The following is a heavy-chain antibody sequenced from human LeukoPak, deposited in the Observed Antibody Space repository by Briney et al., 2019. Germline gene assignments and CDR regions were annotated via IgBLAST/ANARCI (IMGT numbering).Heavy chain of an antibody. D-gene: IGHD3-10*01. CDR1: GFPFSDAW. CDR2: SKSKTEGGTT. V-gene: IGHV3-15*01. Sequence: GGSLRLSCAASGFPFSDAWMTWVRHAPGKGLEWVGRSKSKTEGGTTDYAAPVKGRFTISRDDSKNTLYLQMNSLKNEDTAVYFCTTDLWNWGQGTLVTVSS. J-gene: IGHJ4*02. CDR3: TTDLWN.